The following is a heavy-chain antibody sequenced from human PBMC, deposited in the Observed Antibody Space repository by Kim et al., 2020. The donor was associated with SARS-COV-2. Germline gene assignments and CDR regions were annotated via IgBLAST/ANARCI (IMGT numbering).Heavy chain of an antibody. CDR1: GFTFSSYA. Sequence: GGSLRLSCAASGFTFSSYAMHWVRQAPGKGLEYVSAISSNGGSTYYANSVKDRFTISRDNSKNTLYLQMGSLRAEDMAVYYCARGGYYDSSGFFDYWGQGTLVTVSS. CDR2: ISSNGGST. J-gene: IGHJ4*02. CDR3: ARGGYYDSSGFFDY. D-gene: IGHD3-22*01. V-gene: IGHV3-64*01.